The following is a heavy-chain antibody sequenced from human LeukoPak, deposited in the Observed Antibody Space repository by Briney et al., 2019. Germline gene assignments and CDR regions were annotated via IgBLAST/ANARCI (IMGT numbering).Heavy chain of an antibody. D-gene: IGHD4-17*01. CDR3: ARPRTVPQAGWYFDP. CDR1: GGSFSDYY. CDR2: INHSGST. J-gene: IGHJ2*01. Sequence: PSETLSLTCAVYGGSFSDYYWSWIRQPPGKGLEWIGEINHSGSTNYNPSLKSRVTISVDTSKNQFSLKLSSVTAADTSVYCCARPRTVPQAGWYFDPWGRGTLVTVSP. V-gene: IGHV4-34*01.